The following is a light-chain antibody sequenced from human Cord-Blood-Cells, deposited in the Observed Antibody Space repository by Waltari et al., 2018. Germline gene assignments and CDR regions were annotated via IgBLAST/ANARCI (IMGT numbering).Light chain of an antibody. V-gene: IGKV3-15*01. CDR1: QSVSSN. CDR2: GAS. Sequence: VMTQSPATLSVSPGARAPLPCRASQSVSSNLAWYQQKPGQAPRLLIYGASTRATGIPARFSGSGSGTEFTLTISGLQSEDFAVYYCQQYNNWPYTFGQGTKLEIK. J-gene: IGKJ2*01. CDR3: QQYNNWPYT.